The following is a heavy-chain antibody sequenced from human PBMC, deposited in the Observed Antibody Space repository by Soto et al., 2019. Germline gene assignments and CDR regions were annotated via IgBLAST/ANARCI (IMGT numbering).Heavy chain of an antibody. V-gene: IGHV4-34*01. D-gene: IGHD3-22*01. CDR2: ISHSGSS. CDR3: ARDEHYFDKSGLVPYYYGMDV. J-gene: IGHJ6*02. CDR1: GGSFSGYY. Sequence: SETLSLTCGVYGGSFSGYYWSWIRQPPGKGLEWIGEISHSGSSNYNPSLKSRVTISLDTSKNQFSLRLSSVTAADTAVYYCARDEHYFDKSGLVPYYYGMDVWGQGTTVTVSS.